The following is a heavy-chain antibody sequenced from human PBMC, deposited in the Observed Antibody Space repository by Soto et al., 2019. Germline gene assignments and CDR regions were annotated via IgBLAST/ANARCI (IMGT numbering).Heavy chain of an antibody. V-gene: IGHV2-5*02. D-gene: IGHD3-9*01. CDR1: GFSLSTSGVG. CDR2: IFWDDDK. J-gene: IGHJ4*02. CDR3: AHSPPYDILTGSLNYFDY. Sequence: QITLKESSPTLVKPTQTLTLTCTFSGFSLSTSGVGVGWIRQPPGKALEWLALIFWDDDKRYSPSLKSRLTITKGTSKNQVVLTMTNMDPVDTATYYCAHSPPYDILTGSLNYFDYWGQGTLVTVSS.